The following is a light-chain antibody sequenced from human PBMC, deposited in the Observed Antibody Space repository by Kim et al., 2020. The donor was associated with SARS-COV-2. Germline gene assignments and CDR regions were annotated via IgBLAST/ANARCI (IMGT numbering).Light chain of an antibody. V-gene: IGLV4-69*01. J-gene: IGLJ3*02. CDR1: SGHSSYT. CDR3: QSWGTGVQWV. Sequence: QLVLTQPPSASASLGASVKLTCTLSSGHSSYTIAWHQQQPEKGPRYLMKLNSDGSHTKGDGIPDRFSGSSSGAERYLTISSLQSDDEAEYYCQSWGTGVQWVFGGGTQLTVL. CDR2: LNSDGSH.